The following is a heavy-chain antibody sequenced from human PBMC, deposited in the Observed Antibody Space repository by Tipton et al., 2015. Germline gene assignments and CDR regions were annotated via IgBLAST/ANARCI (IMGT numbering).Heavy chain of an antibody. CDR3: ARGELLEFDS. Sequence: TLSLTCTVSGGSFSDYYWSWIRQSPGEGLEWIGYIYYSGSTNYNPSLRSRVAMSMDTSKNQFSLKLSSVIAADTAAYYCARGELLEFDSWGQGTLVTVSS. J-gene: IGHJ4*02. CDR1: GGSFSDYY. CDR2: IYYSGST. D-gene: IGHD1-26*01. V-gene: IGHV4-59*01.